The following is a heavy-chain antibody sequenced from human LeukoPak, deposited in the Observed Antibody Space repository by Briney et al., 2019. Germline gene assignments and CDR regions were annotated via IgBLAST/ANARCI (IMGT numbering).Heavy chain of an antibody. CDR2: IYIGGST. Sequence: GGSLRLSCAASGFTFSSYSMHWVRPAPGKGLVWVSVIYIGGSTYYADSVKGRFTISRDNSKKTLYLQMSSLKAEDTAVYYCARDKRYSGSSGKYFQQWGESTLVTVSS. CDR3: ARDKRYSGSSGKYFQQ. CDR1: GFTFSSYS. J-gene: IGHJ1*01. V-gene: IGHV3-66*01. D-gene: IGHD1-26*01.